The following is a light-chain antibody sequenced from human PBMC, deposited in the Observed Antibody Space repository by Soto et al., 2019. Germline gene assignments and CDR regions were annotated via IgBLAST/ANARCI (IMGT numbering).Light chain of an antibody. Sequence: EKVMTQSPATLSVSPGERATLSCRASQSVSSDLAWYQQKPGQAPRLLIYGASTRTTGIPARFSGSWSGTEFTLTISSLQSEDFAVYYCQQYNNWPPLTFGGGTRVEIK. CDR1: QSVSSD. CDR3: QQYNNWPPLT. J-gene: IGKJ4*01. V-gene: IGKV3-15*01. CDR2: GAS.